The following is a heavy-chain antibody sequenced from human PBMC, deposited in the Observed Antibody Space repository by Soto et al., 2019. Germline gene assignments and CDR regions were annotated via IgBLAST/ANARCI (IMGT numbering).Heavy chain of an antibody. CDR2: IWYDGSNK. V-gene: IGHV3-33*01. CDR3: ARGTFRGFYGSGIFDY. CDR1: GFTFSSYG. Sequence: QVQLVESGGGVVQPGRSLRLSCAASGFTFSSYGMHWVRQAPGRGLEWVAVIWYDGSNKYYADSVKGRFTISRDNSKNTLYLQMYSLRAEDTAVYYCARGTFRGFYGSGIFDYWGQGTLVTVS. D-gene: IGHD3-10*01. J-gene: IGHJ4*02.